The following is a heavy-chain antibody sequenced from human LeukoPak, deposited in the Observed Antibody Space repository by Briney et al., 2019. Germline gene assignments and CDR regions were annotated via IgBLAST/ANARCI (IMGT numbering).Heavy chain of an antibody. D-gene: IGHD4-17*01. J-gene: IGHJ4*02. Sequence: SETLSLTCAVYGGSFSGYYWSWIRQPPGKGLEWIGEINHSGSTNYNPSLKSRVTISVDTSKNQFSLKLSPVTAADTAVYYCARGTMTTVTYYFDYWGQGTLVTVSS. CDR2: INHSGST. CDR1: GGSFSGYY. V-gene: IGHV4-34*01. CDR3: ARGTMTTVTYYFDY.